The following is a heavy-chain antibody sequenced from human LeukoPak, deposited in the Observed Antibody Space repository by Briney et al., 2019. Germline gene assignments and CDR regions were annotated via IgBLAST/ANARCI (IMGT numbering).Heavy chain of an antibody. CDR3: ARQARYYHDSSGYYYYFDY. D-gene: IGHD3-22*01. J-gene: IGHJ4*02. CDR2: IYYSGST. CDR1: GGSISSYY. V-gene: IGHV4-59*08. Sequence: SEALSLTCTVSGGSISSYYWSWIRQPPGKGLEWIGYIYYSGSTNYNPSLKSQVTISVDTSKNQFSLKLSSVTAADTAVYYCARQARYYHDSSGYYYYFDYWGQGTLVTVSS.